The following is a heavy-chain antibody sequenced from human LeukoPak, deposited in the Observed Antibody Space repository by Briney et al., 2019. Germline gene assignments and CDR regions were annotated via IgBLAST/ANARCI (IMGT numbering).Heavy chain of an antibody. D-gene: IGHD6-13*01. CDR1: GFTFSSYW. CDR3: AGGGSSWFLDYYMDV. Sequence: PGRSLRLSRAASGFTFSSYWMHWVRQAPGKGLVWVSRINSDGSSTSYADSVKGRFTISRDNAKNTLYLQKNSLRAEDTAVYYCAGGGSSWFLDYYMDVWGKGTTVTVSS. V-gene: IGHV3-74*01. CDR2: INSDGSST. J-gene: IGHJ6*03.